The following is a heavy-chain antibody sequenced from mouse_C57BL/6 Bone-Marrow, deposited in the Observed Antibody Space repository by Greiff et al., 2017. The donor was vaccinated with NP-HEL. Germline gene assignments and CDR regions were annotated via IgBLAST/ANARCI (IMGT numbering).Heavy chain of an antibody. CDR3: ARWDDYDGWFAY. J-gene: IGHJ3*01. Sequence: QVQLKESGAELVRPGTSVKVSCKASGYAFTNYLIEWVKQRPGQGLEWIGVINPGSGGTNYNEKFKGKATLTADKSSSTAYMQLSSLTSEDSAVYFCARWDDYDGWFAYWGQGTLVTVSA. D-gene: IGHD2-4*01. CDR2: INPGSGGT. V-gene: IGHV1-54*01. CDR1: GYAFTNYL.